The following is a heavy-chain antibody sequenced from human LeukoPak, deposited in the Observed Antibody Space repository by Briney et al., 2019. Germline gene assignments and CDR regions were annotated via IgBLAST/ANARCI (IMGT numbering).Heavy chain of an antibody. J-gene: IGHJ4*02. D-gene: IGHD3-22*01. Sequence: ASVKVSCKASGYTFTGYYMHWVRQAPGQGLEWMGWINPNSGGTNYAQKFQGWVTMTRDTSISTAYMELSRLRSDDTAVYYCARAQYYYDSSGYYFDYWGQGTLVTVSP. V-gene: IGHV1-2*04. CDR1: GYTFTGYY. CDR3: ARAQYYYDSSGYYFDY. CDR2: INPNSGGT.